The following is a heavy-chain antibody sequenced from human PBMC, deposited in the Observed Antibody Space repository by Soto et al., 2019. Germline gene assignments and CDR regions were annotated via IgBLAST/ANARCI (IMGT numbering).Heavy chain of an antibody. CDR1: GFTFSSYS. J-gene: IGHJ4*02. Sequence: EVQLVESGGGLVKPGGSLRLSCAASGFTFSSYSMNWVRQAPGKGLEWVASISSSSSYIYYADSVKGRFTISRDNAKQSLYLQMIRLRAEDTAVYYCARGMIVVVMLDYWGQGTLVTVSS. V-gene: IGHV3-21*01. CDR3: ARGMIVVVMLDY. D-gene: IGHD3-22*01. CDR2: ISSSSSYI.